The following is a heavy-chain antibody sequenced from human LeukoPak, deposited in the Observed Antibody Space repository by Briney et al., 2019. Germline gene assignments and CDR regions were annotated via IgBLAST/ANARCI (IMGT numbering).Heavy chain of an antibody. V-gene: IGHV4-30-4*01. CDR3: ARPYYYDSRIDP. CDR1: GGSISSGDYY. J-gene: IGHJ5*02. Sequence: SETLSLTCTVSGGSISSGDYYWRWIRQPPGKGLEWIGYTYYSGSTYYNPSLKSRATISVDTSKNQFSLKLPSVTAADTAVYYCARPYYYDSRIDPGGQGTLVTVSS. D-gene: IGHD3-22*01. CDR2: TYYSGST.